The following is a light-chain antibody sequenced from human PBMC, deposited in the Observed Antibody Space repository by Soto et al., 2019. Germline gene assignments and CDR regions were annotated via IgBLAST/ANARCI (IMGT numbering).Light chain of an antibody. Sequence: QSVLAQPASVSGSPGQTITISCTGKNSDIGSYNFVSWYQQHPGKAPKVMIYDVSKRPSGVPDRFSGSKSGNTASLTISGLQAEDEADYYCCSYPGSHTWVFGGGTKLTVL. CDR1: NSDIGSYNF. CDR3: CSYPGSHTWV. V-gene: IGLV2-11*01. CDR2: DVS. J-gene: IGLJ3*02.